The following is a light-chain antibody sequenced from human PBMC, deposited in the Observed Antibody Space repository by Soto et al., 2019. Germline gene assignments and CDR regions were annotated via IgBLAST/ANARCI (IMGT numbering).Light chain of an antibody. CDR3: SAYAGSSTWV. J-gene: IGLJ2*01. CDR2: EVY. CDR1: SSDVGGYNY. V-gene: IGLV2-8*01. Sequence: QSAPTQPPSASGSPGQSVTFSCTGTSSDVGGYNYVSWYQQYPGKAPKLMIYEVYKRHSGVPDRFSGSNSGNTASLTVSGLQPEDEADYYCSAYAGSSTWVFGGGTKVTVL.